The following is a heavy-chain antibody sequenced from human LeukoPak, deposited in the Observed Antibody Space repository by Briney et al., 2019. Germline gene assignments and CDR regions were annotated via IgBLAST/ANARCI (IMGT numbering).Heavy chain of an antibody. D-gene: IGHD3-10*01. CDR3: AKVYGSGSPIAFDY. J-gene: IGHJ4*02. CDR2: ISGSGGST. V-gene: IGHV3-23*01. CDR1: GFTFSSYA. Sequence: PGGSLRLSCAASGFTFSSYAMSWVRQAPGKGLEWVSAISGSGGSTYYADSVKGRFTISRDDSKNTLYLQMSSLRAEDTAVYYCAKVYGSGSPIAFDYWGQGTLVTVSS.